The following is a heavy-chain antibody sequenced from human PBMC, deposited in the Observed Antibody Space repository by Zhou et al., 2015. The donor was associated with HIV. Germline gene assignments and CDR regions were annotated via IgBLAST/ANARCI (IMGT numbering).Heavy chain of an antibody. CDR2: INGDNGKT. Sequence: QVQLVQSGAEVKKPGASVKVSCKASGDTFRYYAISWVRQSPGQGLEWMGWINGDNGKTRYAQKFQGRVTLTTDRSTRTAYMELRTLRSDDAAIYYCATDDIGGYHSFNYWGQGTLVSVSS. CDR1: GDTFRYYA. V-gene: IGHV1-18*01. D-gene: IGHD3-22*01. CDR3: ATDDIGGYHSFNY. J-gene: IGHJ4*02.